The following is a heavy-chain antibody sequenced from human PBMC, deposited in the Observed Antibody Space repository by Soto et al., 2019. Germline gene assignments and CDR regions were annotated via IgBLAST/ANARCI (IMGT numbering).Heavy chain of an antibody. D-gene: IGHD1-1*01. V-gene: IGHV4-59*12. Sequence: QVQLQESGPGLVKPSETLSLTCSFSGGSMSRYYWSWIRQPPGKGLEWIGNIHETGSTNYNASLKSRVTISFDTSKSAFTLHLTSVTDADTAVYYCARDVRPTGLAYFDLWGRGTLVTVSS. CDR3: ARDVRPTGLAYFDL. J-gene: IGHJ2*01. CDR1: GGSMSRYY. CDR2: IHETGST.